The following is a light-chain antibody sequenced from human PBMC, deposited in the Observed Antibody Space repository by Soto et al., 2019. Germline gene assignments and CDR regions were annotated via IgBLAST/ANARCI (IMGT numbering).Light chain of an antibody. CDR3: QQYKSFYYT. CDR1: QSIGKW. V-gene: IGKV1-5*01. Sequence: DIQMTQSPSTLSASVGDRVILTCRASQSIGKWLAWYQQKPGKAPKLLIYDVSSLESGVPSRFNGSGSGTEFTLSIISLQPDYFATYYCQQYKSFYYTFGQGTKVDIK. J-gene: IGKJ2*01. CDR2: DVS.